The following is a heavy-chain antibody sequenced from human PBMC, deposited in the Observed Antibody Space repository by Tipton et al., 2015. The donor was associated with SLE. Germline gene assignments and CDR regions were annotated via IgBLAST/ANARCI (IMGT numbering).Heavy chain of an antibody. Sequence: TLSLTCTVSGGSLSSGGYYWSWIRQHPGKGLEWIGYIYYSGSTYYNPSLKSRVTMSLDTSKNQFSLKLSSVTAADTAVYYCARDPPGLDNSFDLWGQGTLVTVSS. D-gene: IGHD5-24*01. J-gene: IGHJ3*01. CDR1: GGSLSSGGYY. CDR2: IYYSGST. V-gene: IGHV4-31*03. CDR3: ARDPPGLDNSFDL.